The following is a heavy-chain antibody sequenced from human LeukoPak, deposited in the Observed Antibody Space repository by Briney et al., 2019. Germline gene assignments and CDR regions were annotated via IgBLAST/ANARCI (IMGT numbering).Heavy chain of an antibody. Sequence: GGSLRLSCAASGFTVSSNYMSWVRQAPGKGLEWVSVIYSGGSTYYADSVKGRFTISRDNSKNTLYLQMNSLRAEDTAVYYCARETVRSGSNWFDPWGQGTLVTVSS. CDR2: IYSGGST. D-gene: IGHD3-10*01. CDR1: GFTVSSNY. V-gene: IGHV3-66*01. CDR3: ARETVRSGSNWFDP. J-gene: IGHJ5*02.